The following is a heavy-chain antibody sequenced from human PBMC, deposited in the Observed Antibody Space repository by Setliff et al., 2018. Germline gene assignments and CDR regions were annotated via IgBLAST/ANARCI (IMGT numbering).Heavy chain of an antibody. CDR2: IKQDGSEK. J-gene: IGHJ6*02. CDR3: AKVLAVAGMSTHYGMDV. V-gene: IGHV3-7*03. Sequence: GGSLRLSCAASGFTFSTYWMSWVRQAPGKGLEWVANIKQDGSEKYYVDSVKGRFTISRDNAKNSLYLQMNSLRAEGTALYYCAKVLAVAGMSTHYGMDVWGQGTTVTVSS. D-gene: IGHD6-19*01. CDR1: GFTFSTYW.